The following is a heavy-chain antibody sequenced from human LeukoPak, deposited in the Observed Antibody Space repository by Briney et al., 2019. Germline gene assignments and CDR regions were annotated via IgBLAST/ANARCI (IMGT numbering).Heavy chain of an antibody. CDR2: IYYSGST. CDR1: GGSISSYY. CDR3: ARQKVNHDAFDI. D-gene: IGHD2-21*01. J-gene: IGHJ3*02. V-gene: IGHV4-59*01. Sequence: SETLSLTCTVSGGSISSYYWSWIWQPPGKGLEWIGYIYYSGSTNYNPSLKSRVTISVDTSKNQFSLKLSSVTAADTAVYYCARQKVNHDAFDIWGQGTMVTVSS.